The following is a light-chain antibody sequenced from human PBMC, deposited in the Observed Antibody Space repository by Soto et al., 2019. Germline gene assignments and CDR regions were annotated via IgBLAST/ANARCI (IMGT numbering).Light chain of an antibody. CDR3: SSYTTSVTYV. V-gene: IGLV2-14*01. CDR1: SSDVGAYNS. Sequence: QSVLTQPASVSVSPGHSITIFCTGTSSDVGAYNSVSWYQQHPGKAPKLIIYDVSTRPSGISDRFSGSKSGNTASLTISGLQAEDESDYYCSSYTTSVTYVFGTGTKSPS. J-gene: IGLJ1*01. CDR2: DVS.